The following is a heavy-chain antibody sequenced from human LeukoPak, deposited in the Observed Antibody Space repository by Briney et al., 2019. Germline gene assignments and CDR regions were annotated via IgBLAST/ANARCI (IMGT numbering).Heavy chain of an antibody. CDR3: TKDPNGDYVGAFDF. CDR1: GFTFSSYA. Sequence: PGGSLRLSCAASGFTFSSYAMHWVRQAPGKGLEWVALVSYDGSNNYYADSVKGRFTISRDNSKNTLYLQMNRLRAEDTAVYYCTKDPNGDYVGAFDFWGQGTLVTVSS. V-gene: IGHV3-30-3*01. CDR2: VSYDGSNN. D-gene: IGHD4-17*01. J-gene: IGHJ3*01.